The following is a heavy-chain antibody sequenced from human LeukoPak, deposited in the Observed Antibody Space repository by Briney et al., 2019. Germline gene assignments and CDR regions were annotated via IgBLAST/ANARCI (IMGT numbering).Heavy chain of an antibody. J-gene: IGHJ4*02. Sequence: ASVKVSCKASGGTFSSYAISWVRQAPGQGLEWMGRIIPIFGTANYAQKFQGRVTITTDESTSTAYMELSSLRSEDTAVYYCAKEHVDTAMVTPLDYWGQGTLVTVSS. D-gene: IGHD5-18*01. CDR2: IIPIFGTA. CDR1: GGTFSSYA. V-gene: IGHV1-69*05. CDR3: AKEHVDTAMVTPLDY.